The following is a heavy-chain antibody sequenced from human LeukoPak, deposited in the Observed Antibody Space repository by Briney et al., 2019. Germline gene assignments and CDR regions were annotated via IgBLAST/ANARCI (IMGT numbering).Heavy chain of an antibody. Sequence: GESLQISCTASGYNFNNLWIGWVRQMPGKGLEWMGIIYPGDYDTRYSPSFQGQVTISADKSISTAYLQWNSLKASDTAMYYCVRPRPFDIWGQGTMVTVSS. CDR2: IYPGDYDT. J-gene: IGHJ3*02. CDR1: GYNFNNLW. CDR3: VRPRPFDI. V-gene: IGHV5-51*01.